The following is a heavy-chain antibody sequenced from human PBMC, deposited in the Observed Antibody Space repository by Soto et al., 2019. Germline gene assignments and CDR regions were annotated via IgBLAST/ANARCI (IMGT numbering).Heavy chain of an antibody. D-gene: IGHD6-6*01. J-gene: IGHJ6*02. V-gene: IGHV4-38-2*01. CDR2: MYHSGIT. Sequence: SETLSLTCAVSGYSIRSGYFWGWIRQPPGKGLEWIGSMYHSGITYYNLSLKSRVTISVDTSKNQLSLMLSSATAADTAVYYCARSMYSTSAQLYYGMAVWGQGTTVTVSS. CDR3: ARSMYSTSAQLYYGMAV. CDR1: GYSIRSGYF.